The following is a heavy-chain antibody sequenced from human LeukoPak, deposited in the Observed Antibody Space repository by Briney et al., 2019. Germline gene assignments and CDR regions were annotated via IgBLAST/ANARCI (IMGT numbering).Heavy chain of an antibody. CDR1: GFTFSSYG. D-gene: IGHD2-2*01. CDR2: ISGSGDNI. J-gene: IGHJ4*02. V-gene: IGHV3-23*01. Sequence: PGRSLRLSCAASGFTFSSYGMHWVRQAPGKGLKWVSAISGSGDNIYYADSVKGRFTISRDSSKKTLYLQMNILRAEDTAVYYCAKSDCSYISCYVLDYWGQGTQVTVSS. CDR3: AKSDCSYISCYVLDY.